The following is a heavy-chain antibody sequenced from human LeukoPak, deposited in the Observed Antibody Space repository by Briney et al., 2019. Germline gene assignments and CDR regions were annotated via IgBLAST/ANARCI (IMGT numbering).Heavy chain of an antibody. CDR3: ARWKPRSDALDV. CDR2: ISTRDTFI. J-gene: IGHJ3*01. D-gene: IGHD1-1*01. V-gene: IGHV3-21*01. CDR1: GFTFTTYS. Sequence: GGSLRLPCEASGFTFTTYSMTWVRQTPGGGLEWVSSISTRDTFINYADSVKGRFTISRDNAKNSLFLQMTSLRAEDTAMYYCARWKPRSDALDVWGKGTMVMVSS.